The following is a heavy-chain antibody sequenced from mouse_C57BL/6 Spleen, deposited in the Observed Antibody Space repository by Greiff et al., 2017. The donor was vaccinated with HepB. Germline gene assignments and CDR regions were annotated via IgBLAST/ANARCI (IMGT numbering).Heavy chain of an antibody. V-gene: IGHV1-50*01. CDR3: ARVGDYAMDY. CDR1: GYTFTSYW. Sequence: QVQLQQPGAELVKPGASVKLSCKASGYTFTSYWMQWVKQRPGQGLEWIGEIDPSDSYTNYNQKFKGKATLTVDTSSSTAYMQLSRLASEDSAVYYCARVGDYAMDYWCQGTSVTVSS. J-gene: IGHJ4*01. CDR2: IDPSDSYT.